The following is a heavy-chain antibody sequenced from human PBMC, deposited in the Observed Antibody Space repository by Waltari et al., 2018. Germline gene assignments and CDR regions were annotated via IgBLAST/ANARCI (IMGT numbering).Heavy chain of an antibody. CDR3: AKEMIVVVPAARAFDI. V-gene: IGHV3-23*01. Sequence: EVQLLESGGGLVQPGGSLRLSCAASGFTFSSYAMRWVRQVPGKGLEWVSAISGSGGSTYYADSVKGRFTISRDNSKNTLYLQMNSLRAEDTAVYYCAKEMIVVVPAARAFDIWGQGTMVTVSS. CDR1: GFTFSSYA. D-gene: IGHD2-2*01. CDR2: ISGSGGST. J-gene: IGHJ3*02.